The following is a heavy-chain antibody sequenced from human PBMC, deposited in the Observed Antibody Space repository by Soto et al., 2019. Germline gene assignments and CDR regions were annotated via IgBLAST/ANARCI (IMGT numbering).Heavy chain of an antibody. CDR2: ISYDGSNK. D-gene: IGHD1-26*01. Sequence: GGSLRLSCAASGFTFSSYAMQWVRQAPGKGLEWVAVISYDGSNKYYADSVKGRFTISRDNSKNTLYLQMNSLRAEDTAVYYCARDRGGSYRRYFDYWGQGTLVTVSS. J-gene: IGHJ4*02. CDR3: ARDRGGSYRRYFDY. CDR1: GFTFSSYA. V-gene: IGHV3-30-3*01.